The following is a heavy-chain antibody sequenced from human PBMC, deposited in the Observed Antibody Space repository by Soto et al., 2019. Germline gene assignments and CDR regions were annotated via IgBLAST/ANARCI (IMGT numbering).Heavy chain of an antibody. V-gene: IGHV3-23*01. CDR3: AKGVEVPAAPFDY. J-gene: IGHJ4*02. CDR2: ISGSGGST. Sequence: GGSLILSCAASGFTFSSYAMNWVRQAPGEGLEWVSAISGSGGSTYYADSVKGRFTISRDNSKNTLYLQMNSLRAEDTAVYYCAKGVEVPAAPFDYWGQGTLVTVSS. CDR1: GFTFSSYA. D-gene: IGHD2-2*01.